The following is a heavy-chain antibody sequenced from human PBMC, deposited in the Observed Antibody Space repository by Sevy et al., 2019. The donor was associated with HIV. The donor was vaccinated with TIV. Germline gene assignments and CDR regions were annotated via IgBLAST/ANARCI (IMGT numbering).Heavy chain of an antibody. CDR3: ASPGGYRYGSLLDY. J-gene: IGHJ4*02. Sequence: ASVKVSCKASGHTFTDYFMHWVRQAPGQGLEWMGWTNPDSGDTKYAQKFHGRVTLTRDTSISTAYMELSRLKSDDTAVYYCASPGGYRYGSLLDYWGQRTLVTVSS. V-gene: IGHV1-2*02. CDR1: GHTFTDYF. CDR2: TNPDSGDT. D-gene: IGHD5-18*01.